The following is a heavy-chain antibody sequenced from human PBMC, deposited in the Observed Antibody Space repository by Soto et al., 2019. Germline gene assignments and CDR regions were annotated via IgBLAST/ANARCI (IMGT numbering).Heavy chain of an antibody. CDR1: GGTFSSYA. V-gene: IGHV1-69*12. D-gene: IGHD6-13*01. J-gene: IGHJ4*02. CDR3: ASSRAGYSSSWYWSDY. CDR2: IIPIFGTA. Sequence: QVQLVQSGAEVKKPGSSVKVSCKASGGTFSSYAISWVRQAPGQGLERMGGIIPIFGTANYAQKFQGRVTITADESTSTAYMELSSLRSEDTAVYYCASSRAGYSSSWYWSDYWGQGTLVTVSS.